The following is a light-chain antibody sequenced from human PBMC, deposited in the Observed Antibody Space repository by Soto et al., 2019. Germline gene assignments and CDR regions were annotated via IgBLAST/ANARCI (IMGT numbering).Light chain of an antibody. CDR3: QQYVDSPET. J-gene: IGKJ4*01. CDR1: QSVSSN. V-gene: IGKV3-15*01. Sequence: EIVMTQSPATLSVSPGERATLSCRASQSVSSNLAWYQQKPGQAPRLLIYGASTRATGIPARFSGSGSGTEFTLTISSLQSEDFAVYYCQQYVDSPETFGGGTKVEIK. CDR2: GAS.